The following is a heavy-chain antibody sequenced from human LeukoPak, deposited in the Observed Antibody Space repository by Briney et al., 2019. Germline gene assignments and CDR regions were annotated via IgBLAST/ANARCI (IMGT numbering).Heavy chain of an antibody. D-gene: IGHD6-13*01. CDR2: ISYSGST. J-gene: IGHJ6*03. V-gene: IGHV4-59*01. CDR1: GGSISSYY. Sequence: SETLSLTCTVSGGSISSYYWSWIRQPPGKGLEWVGYISYSGSTNYNPSLKSRVTISVDTSKNQFSLKLSSVTAADTAVYYCARVAGGRLGLGYYYYYMDVWGKGTTVTVSS. CDR3: ARVAGGRLGLGYYYYYMDV.